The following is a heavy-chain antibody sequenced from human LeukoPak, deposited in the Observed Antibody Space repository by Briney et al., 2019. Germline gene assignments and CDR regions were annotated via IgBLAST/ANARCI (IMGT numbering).Heavy chain of an antibody. Sequence: GGSLRLSCAGSGFTFNTYAMSWVRQAPGKGLEWVSAISATGNTIYYADSVKGRFTISRDNSKNTLYLQMNSLRAEDTAVYYCAKDPQQVSFFDYWGQGTLVTVSS. CDR1: GFTFNTYA. CDR3: AKDPQQVSFFDY. CDR2: ISATGNTI. V-gene: IGHV3-23*01. J-gene: IGHJ4*02. D-gene: IGHD1-1*01.